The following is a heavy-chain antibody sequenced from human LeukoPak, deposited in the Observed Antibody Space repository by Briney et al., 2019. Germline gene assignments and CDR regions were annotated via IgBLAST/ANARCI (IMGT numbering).Heavy chain of an antibody. CDR1: GYTFTSYG. D-gene: IGHD6-19*01. V-gene: IGHV1-18*01. Sequence: ASVKVSCKASGYTFTSYGISWVRQAPGQGLEWMGWISAYNGNTNYAQKLQGRVTMARDTSISTVYMELSSLRSEDTAVYYCARGGLVAGPYYFDYWGQGTLVTVSS. J-gene: IGHJ4*02. CDR2: ISAYNGNT. CDR3: ARGGLVAGPYYFDY.